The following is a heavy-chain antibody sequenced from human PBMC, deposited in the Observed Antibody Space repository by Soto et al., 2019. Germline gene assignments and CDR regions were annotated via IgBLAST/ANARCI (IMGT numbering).Heavy chain of an antibody. Sequence: EVQLVESGGGLVQPGGSLRLSCAASGLTFSSYSMNWVRQAPGKGLEWGSDISTSSTTIHYADSVKGRFTISRDNAKISRYLRMSGVRAEGTAVYYWVLGWSFGYWGQGALVPVSS. V-gene: IGHV3-48*01. CDR2: ISTSSTTI. CDR1: GLTFSSYS. CDR3: VLGWSFGY. D-gene: IGHD2-8*02. J-gene: IGHJ4*02.